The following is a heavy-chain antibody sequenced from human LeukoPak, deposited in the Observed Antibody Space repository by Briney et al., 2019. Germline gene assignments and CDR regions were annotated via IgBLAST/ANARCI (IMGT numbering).Heavy chain of an antibody. CDR3: ARYMILGFFFDN. CDR1: GFTVSSNY. D-gene: IGHD3/OR15-3a*01. V-gene: IGHV3-53*01. Sequence: GGSLRLSCAASGFTVSSNYMSWVRQAPGKGLGWVSVIYVGGSTYYADSVKGRFTISRDNSKNTLYLQMNSLRAEDTAVYYCARYMILGFFFDNWGQGTLVTVSS. J-gene: IGHJ4*02. CDR2: IYVGGST.